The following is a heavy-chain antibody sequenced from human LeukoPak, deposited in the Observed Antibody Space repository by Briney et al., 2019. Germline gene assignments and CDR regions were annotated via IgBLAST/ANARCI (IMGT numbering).Heavy chain of an antibody. D-gene: IGHD3-10*01. Sequence: PSETLSLTCTVSGGSISGYYWSWLRQPPGKALEWIGYIYDSGSTKYNPSLKSRVTISVDTSKNQFSLKLNSVTAADTAVYYCAGGGVLVWCGEIDYWGQGTLVTVSS. CDR1: GGSISGYY. CDR2: IYDSGST. CDR3: AGGGVLVWCGEIDY. J-gene: IGHJ4*02. V-gene: IGHV4-59*01.